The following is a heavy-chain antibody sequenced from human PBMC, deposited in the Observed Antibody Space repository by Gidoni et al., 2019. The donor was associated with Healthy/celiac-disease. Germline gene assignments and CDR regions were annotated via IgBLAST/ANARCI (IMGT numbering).Heavy chain of an antibody. D-gene: IGHD6-13*01. V-gene: IGHV3-23*01. CDR1: GFTFSSYA. Sequence: EVQLLESGGGLVQPGGSLRLPCAASGFTFSSYAMSWVRQAPGKGLEWVSACRGSGGSKDYADYVKGRFTISRDNSKNTLYLQMNSLRAEDTAVDYCAKARRGYIAAEPALVFDPWGQGTLVTVSS. CDR3: AKARRGYIAAEPALVFDP. J-gene: IGHJ5*02. CDR2: CRGSGGSK.